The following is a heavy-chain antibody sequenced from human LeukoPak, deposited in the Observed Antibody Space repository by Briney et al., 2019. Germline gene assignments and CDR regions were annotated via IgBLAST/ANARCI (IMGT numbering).Heavy chain of an antibody. V-gene: IGHV4-59*12. CDR3: ARDRLGSNWFDP. J-gene: IGHJ5*02. D-gene: IGHD4-17*01. Sequence: SETLSLTCTVSGGSISSYYWIWIRQPPGKGREGIGYNYYSGSTNYNPSLQSRVTISVDTSKNQFSLKLSSLTAADTAVYYCARDRLGSNWFDPWGQGTLVTVSS. CDR1: GGSISSYY. CDR2: NYYSGST.